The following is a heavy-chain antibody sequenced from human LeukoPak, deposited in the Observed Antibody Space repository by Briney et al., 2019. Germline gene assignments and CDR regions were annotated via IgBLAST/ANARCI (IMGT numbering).Heavy chain of an antibody. V-gene: IGHV3-15*01. CDR2: IKSKTDGGTT. D-gene: IGHD4-17*01. Sequence: GGSLRLSCAASGFTFSNAWMSWVRQAPGKGLEWVGLIKSKTDGGTTDYPAPVKGRFTISRDDSKNTLYLQMNSLKTENTAVYYCTTDDGDYVIDYWGQGTLVTVSS. CDR3: TTDDGDYVIDY. J-gene: IGHJ4*02. CDR1: GFTFSNAW.